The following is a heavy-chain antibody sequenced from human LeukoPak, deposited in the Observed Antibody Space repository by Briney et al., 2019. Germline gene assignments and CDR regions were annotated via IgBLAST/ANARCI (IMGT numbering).Heavy chain of an antibody. J-gene: IGHJ4*02. CDR2: MYYKGET. V-gene: IGHV4-39*01. D-gene: IGHD3-3*01. CDR1: GAAIYSRSYY. CDR3: ARRNDFWSGYSFDY. Sequence: SETLSLTCAVSGAAIYSRSYYWGWVRQRPGRGLEWIGSMYYKGETYLNPSLKRRVTISQDTSKNQFSLKLSSVTAADTAVYYCARRNDFWSGYSFDYWGQGTLVTVSS.